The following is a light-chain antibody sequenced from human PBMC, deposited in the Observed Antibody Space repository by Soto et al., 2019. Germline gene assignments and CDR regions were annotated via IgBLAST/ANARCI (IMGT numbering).Light chain of an antibody. CDR2: SNN. Sequence: QSVLTQPPSASGTPGQRVTISCSGSNSNIGSNTVNWYQQLPGTAPKLLIYSNNQRPSGVPDRFSGSKSGTSASLAISGPQSEDEADYYCAAWDDSLNGVVFGGGTKVTVL. V-gene: IGLV1-44*01. J-gene: IGLJ2*01. CDR1: NSNIGSNT. CDR3: AAWDDSLNGVV.